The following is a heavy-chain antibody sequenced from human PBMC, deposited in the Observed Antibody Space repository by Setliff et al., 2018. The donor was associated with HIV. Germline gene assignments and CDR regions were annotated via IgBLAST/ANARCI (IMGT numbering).Heavy chain of an antibody. CDR1: GGSFSGYY. J-gene: IGHJ4*02. V-gene: IGHV4-34*01. CDR2: INHSGST. D-gene: IGHD6-19*01. Sequence: SETLSLTCAVYGGSFSGYYWSWIRQPPGKGLEWIGEINHSGSTNYNPSLKSRVTISLDTSKNQFSLKLTSVTAADTAMYYCARDGGSSGWYFVLGYSDYWGPGTLVTVSS. CDR3: ARDGGSSGWYFVLGYSDY.